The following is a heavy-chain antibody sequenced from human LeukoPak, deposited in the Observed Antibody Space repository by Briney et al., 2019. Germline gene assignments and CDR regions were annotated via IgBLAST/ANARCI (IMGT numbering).Heavy chain of an antibody. CDR1: GGSTSSYY. J-gene: IGHJ4*02. Sequence: TSSETLSLTCTVSGGSTSSYYWSWIRQPPGKGLEWIGYIYYSGSTNYNPSLKSRVTISVDTSKNQFSLKLSSVTAADTAVYYCARGESIAVAGQWYDYWGQGTLVTVSS. CDR2: IYYSGST. V-gene: IGHV4-59*01. D-gene: IGHD6-19*01. CDR3: ARGESIAVAGQWYDY.